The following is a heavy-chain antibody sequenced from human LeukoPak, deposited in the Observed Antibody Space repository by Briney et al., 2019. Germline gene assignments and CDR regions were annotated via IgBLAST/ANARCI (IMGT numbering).Heavy chain of an antibody. Sequence: PSETLSLTRTVSGGSISSYYWSWIRQPPGKGLEWIAYGHHSESSNYNPSFRSRVIIPVDTSRNQFSLRLSSVTAADTAIYYCARESAGSLHDSTAAFHYWGQGILVIVSS. D-gene: IGHD2-8*02. V-gene: IGHV4-59*01. J-gene: IGHJ4*02. CDR1: GGSISSYY. CDR2: GHHSESS. CDR3: ARESAGSLHDSTAAFHY.